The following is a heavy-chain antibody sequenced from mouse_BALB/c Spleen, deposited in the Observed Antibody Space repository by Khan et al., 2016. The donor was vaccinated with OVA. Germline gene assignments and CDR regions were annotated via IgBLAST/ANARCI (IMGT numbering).Heavy chain of an antibody. CDR2: LWAGKTT. CDR3: ARALPYHRYGGYARDY. CDR1: GFSLSSYG. D-gene: IGHD2-14*01. V-gene: IGHV2-9*02. Sequence: QVQLKESGPGLVAPSQSLSITCTVSGFSLSSYGVHWVRQPPGTGLEWVGVLWAGKTTNYNSTLMSRLSISKDNSKSQVLLTMNSPQNDDTAMYFCARALPYHRYGGYARDYWGRGTSVTVSS. J-gene: IGHJ4*01.